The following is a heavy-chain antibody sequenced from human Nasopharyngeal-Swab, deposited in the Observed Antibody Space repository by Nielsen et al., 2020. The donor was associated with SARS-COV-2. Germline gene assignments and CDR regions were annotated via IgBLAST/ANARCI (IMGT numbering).Heavy chain of an antibody. CDR2: IRSIRDNYRT. J-gene: IGHJ5*02. CDR1: GVTFSVSN. Sequence: GSLRLSCAVSGVTFSVSNIHWVRQASGKGLEWIARIRSIRDNYRTAYAASVEGRFTISRDDSDNMAYLQMNSLKIEDTAVYYCKGGDSGGFGSWGQGTLVTVSS. D-gene: IGHD2-21*02. V-gene: IGHV3-73*01. CDR3: KGGDSGGFGS.